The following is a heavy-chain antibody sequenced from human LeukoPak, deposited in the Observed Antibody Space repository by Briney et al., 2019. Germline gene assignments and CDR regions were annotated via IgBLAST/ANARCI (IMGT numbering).Heavy chain of an antibody. CDR2: ISYDGSNK. D-gene: IGHD6-19*01. Sequence: GRSLRLSCAASGFTFSSYAMHWVRQAPGKGLEWVAVISYDGSNKYYADSVKGRFTISRDNSKNTLYLQMNSLRAEDTAVYYCARGGEQWPKVFLDYWGQGILVTVSS. J-gene: IGHJ4*02. V-gene: IGHV3-30*04. CDR3: ARGGEQWPKVFLDY. CDR1: GFTFSSYA.